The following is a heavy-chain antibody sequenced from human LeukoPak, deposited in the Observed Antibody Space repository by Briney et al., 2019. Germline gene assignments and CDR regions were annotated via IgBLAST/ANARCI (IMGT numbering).Heavy chain of an antibody. J-gene: IGHJ5*02. D-gene: IGHD6-19*01. CDR3: ARDIAVAEGWFDP. Sequence: SETLSLTCTVSGGSISSYYWSWIRQPPGKGLEWIGYIYYSGSTDYNPSLKSRVTISVDTSKNQFSLKLSSVTAADTAVYYCARDIAVAEGWFDPWGQRTLVTVSS. CDR1: GGSISSYY. V-gene: IGHV4-59*01. CDR2: IYYSGST.